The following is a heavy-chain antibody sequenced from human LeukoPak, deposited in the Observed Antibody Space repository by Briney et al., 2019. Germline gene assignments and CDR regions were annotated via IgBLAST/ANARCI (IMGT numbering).Heavy chain of an antibody. CDR1: GGSLRGYY. CDR3: ARSVSGSYYDWFDP. Sequence: SETLSLTCEVYGGSLRGYYWSWIRQPPGKGLEWIGEINHSGSTNHNPSLESRVTISADTSKIQFYLKVTSVTAADTAVYYCARSVSGSYYDWFDPWGQGTLVTVSS. J-gene: IGHJ5*02. CDR2: INHSGST. D-gene: IGHD1-26*01. V-gene: IGHV4-34*01.